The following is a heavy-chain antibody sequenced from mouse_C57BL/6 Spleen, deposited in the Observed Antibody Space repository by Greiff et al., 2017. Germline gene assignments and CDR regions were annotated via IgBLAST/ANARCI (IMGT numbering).Heavy chain of an antibody. CDR3: TRGDAGYAMDY. J-gene: IGHJ4*01. D-gene: IGHD3-3*01. CDR1: GFTFSSYA. CDR2: ISSGGDYI. Sequence: EVKLMESGEGLVKPGGSLKLSCAASGFTFSSYAMSWVRQTPEKRLEWVAYISSGGDYIYYADTLKGRFTISRDNARNTLYLQMSSLKSEDTAMYYWTRGDAGYAMDYWGQGTSVTVSS. V-gene: IGHV5-9-1*02.